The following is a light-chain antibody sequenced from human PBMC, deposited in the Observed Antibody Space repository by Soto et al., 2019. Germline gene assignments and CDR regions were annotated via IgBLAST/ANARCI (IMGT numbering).Light chain of an antibody. Sequence: QSVLTQPASVSGSPGQSITISCSGTSSDIGAYDLVSWYQLHPGLATILIIYEVSHRFSGLSFRFSGSKSGNPAALTISGLQAEDEGDYYCTSFAPGRIYVFGSGTQLTVL. CDR2: EVS. J-gene: IGLJ6*01. CDR1: SSDIGAYDL. CDR3: TSFAPGRIYV. V-gene: IGLV2-14*03.